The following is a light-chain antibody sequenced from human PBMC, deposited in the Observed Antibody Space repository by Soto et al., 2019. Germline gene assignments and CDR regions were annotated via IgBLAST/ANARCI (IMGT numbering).Light chain of an antibody. CDR2: SDS. J-gene: IGLJ1*01. V-gene: IGLV1-44*01. Sequence: QSVLTQPSSASGTPGQRVTISCSGSNSNIGSDTVNWYQQLPGTAPKLLIYSDSQRPSGVPDRFSGSKSGTSASLAISGLQSGDEADYYCATWDDSLNGYVFGTGTKVTVL. CDR3: ATWDDSLNGYV. CDR1: NSNIGSDT.